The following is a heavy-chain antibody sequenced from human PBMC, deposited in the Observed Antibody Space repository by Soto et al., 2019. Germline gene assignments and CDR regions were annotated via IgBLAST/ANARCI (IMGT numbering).Heavy chain of an antibody. CDR1: GFTFRSYA. Sequence: QVQLVESGGGVVQPGRSLRLSCAASGFTFRSYAMHWVRQAPGKGLERVAVIAYDGSNKFYRDYVRGRFTISRDNSENTLYLQINRLRYEDTAVYYCARGDREDIAVVIGVRPGEYGVDVWGQGTTVTVSS. D-gene: IGHD2-15*01. J-gene: IGHJ6*02. V-gene: IGHV3-30-3*01. CDR3: ARGDREDIAVVIGVRPGEYGVDV. CDR2: IAYDGSNK.